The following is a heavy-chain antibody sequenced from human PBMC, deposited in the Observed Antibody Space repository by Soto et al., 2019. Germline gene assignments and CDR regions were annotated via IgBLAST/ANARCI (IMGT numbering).Heavy chain of an antibody. J-gene: IGHJ6*03. CDR1: GFTVSSNY. V-gene: IGHV3-66*01. CDR2: IYSGGST. Sequence: GGSLRLSCAASGFTVSSNYMSWVRQAPGKGLEWVSVIYSGGSTYYADSVKGRFTISRDNSKNTLYLQMNSLRAEDTAVYYCARSLFDIGYYYMDVWGKGTTVTVSS. D-gene: IGHD5-12*01. CDR3: ARSLFDIGYYYMDV.